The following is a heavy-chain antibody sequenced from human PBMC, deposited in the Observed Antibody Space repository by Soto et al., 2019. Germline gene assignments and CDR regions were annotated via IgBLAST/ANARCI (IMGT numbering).Heavy chain of an antibody. D-gene: IGHD2-2*01. CDR2: ISSTTSYV. CDR1: GFTFSRYG. CDR3: ARDPSEGRVGNWFES. V-gene: IGHV3-21*06. Sequence: GGSLRLSCAASGFTFSRYGMNWLRQAPGKGLEWVASISSTTSYVYYADSVKGRFSTSRDNAKSILYLEMYALRTEDTAVYYCARDPSEGRVGNWFESWGRGTLVTVSS. J-gene: IGHJ5*01.